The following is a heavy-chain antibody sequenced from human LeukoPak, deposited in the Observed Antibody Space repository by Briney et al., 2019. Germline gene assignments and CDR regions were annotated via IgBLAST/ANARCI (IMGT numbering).Heavy chain of an antibody. D-gene: IGHD6-19*01. V-gene: IGHV2-5*02. CDR2: IYWDDDK. CDR3: ARYSGYDLYSSGWYVY. CDR1: GFSLSTSGVG. J-gene: IGHJ4*02. Sequence: SGPTLVNPTQTLTLTCTFSGFSLSTSGVGVGWIRQPPGKALEWLALIYWDDDKRYSPSLKSRLTITKDTSKNQVVLTMTNMDPVDTATYYCARYSGYDLYSSGWYVYWGQGTLVTVSS.